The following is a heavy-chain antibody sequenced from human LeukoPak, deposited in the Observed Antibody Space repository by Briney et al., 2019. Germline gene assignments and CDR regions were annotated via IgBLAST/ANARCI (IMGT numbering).Heavy chain of an antibody. CDR2: ISSSSSYI. Sequence: PGGSLGLSCAASGFTFSSYSMNWVRQAPGKGLEWVSSISSSSSYIYYADSVKGRFTISRDNAKNSLYLQMNSLRAEDTAVYYCARTHYCGGDCPSDAFDIWGQGTMVTVSS. D-gene: IGHD2-21*02. CDR1: GFTFSSYS. CDR3: ARTHYCGGDCPSDAFDI. J-gene: IGHJ3*02. V-gene: IGHV3-21*01.